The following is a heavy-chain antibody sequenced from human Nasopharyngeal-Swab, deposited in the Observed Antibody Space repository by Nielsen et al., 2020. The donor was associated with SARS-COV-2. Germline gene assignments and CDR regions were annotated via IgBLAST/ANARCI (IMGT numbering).Heavy chain of an antibody. D-gene: IGHD6-13*01. V-gene: IGHV3-9*01. CDR2: ISWNSGNI. CDR3: AKDACSTNCNFEF. Sequence: SLKISCAASGFTFDDYAMHWVRQVPGKGLEWVSRISWNSGNIIYADSVRGRFTISRDNTKKILLLEMNSLRPEDTAFYYCAKDACSTNCNFEFWGQGTLVTAPQ. J-gene: IGHJ4*02. CDR1: GFTFDDYA.